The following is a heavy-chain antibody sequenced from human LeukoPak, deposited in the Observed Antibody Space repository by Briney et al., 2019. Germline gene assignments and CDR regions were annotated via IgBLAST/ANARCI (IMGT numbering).Heavy chain of an antibody. J-gene: IGHJ3*02. V-gene: IGHV1-2*02. CDR2: INPNSGGT. Sequence: ASVKVSCEASGYTFTGYYMHWVRQAPGQGLEWMGWINPNSGGTNYVQKFQGRVTMTRDTSISTAYMELSRLRSDDTAVYYCARSPRFGEVAFDIWGQGTMVTVSS. CDR1: GYTFTGYY. D-gene: IGHD3-10*01. CDR3: ARSPRFGEVAFDI.